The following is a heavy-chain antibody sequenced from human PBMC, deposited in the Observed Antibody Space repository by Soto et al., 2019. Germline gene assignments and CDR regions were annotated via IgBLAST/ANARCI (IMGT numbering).Heavy chain of an antibody. V-gene: IGHV3-30*18. J-gene: IGHJ4*02. Sequence: PGGSLRLSCAASGFTFSSYVMHWVRQAPGKGLEWVAVISYDGSNKYYADSVKGRFTISRDNSKNTLYLQMNSLRAEDTAVYYCAKDLFSSLCDYWGQGTLVTVSS. CDR2: ISYDGSNK. CDR1: GFTFSSYV. CDR3: AKDLFSSLCDY. D-gene: IGHD2-2*01.